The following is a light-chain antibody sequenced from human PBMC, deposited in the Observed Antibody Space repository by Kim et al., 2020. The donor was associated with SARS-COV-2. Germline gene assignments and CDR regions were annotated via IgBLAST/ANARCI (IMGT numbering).Light chain of an antibody. CDR1: SEYSTYA. CDR3: QTWGTGIPVA. Sequence: SVRLTCTLSSEYSTYAIAWHQQQPAKGPRFLVRLNSDGSHTKGDGIPDRFSGSGSGAERYLTISSLQSEDEADYYCQTWGTGIPVAFGGGTQLTVL. V-gene: IGLV4-69*01. CDR2: LNSDGSH. J-gene: IGLJ2*01.